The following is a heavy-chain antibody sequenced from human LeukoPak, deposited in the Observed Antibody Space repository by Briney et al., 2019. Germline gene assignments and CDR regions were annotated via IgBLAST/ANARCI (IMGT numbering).Heavy chain of an antibody. CDR3: ARDAGYCRSTSCHGGRWFFP. CDR1: GYTFTSYY. CDR2: INPSGGST. Sequence: GASVKVSCKASGYTFTSYYMHWVRQAPGQGLEWMGIINPSGGSTSYAQKFQGRVTMTRDTSTSTVYMELSSLRSEDTAVYYCARDAGYCRSTSCHGGRWFFPCGEGNLGTVSS. V-gene: IGHV1-46*01. J-gene: IGHJ5*02. D-gene: IGHD2-2*01.